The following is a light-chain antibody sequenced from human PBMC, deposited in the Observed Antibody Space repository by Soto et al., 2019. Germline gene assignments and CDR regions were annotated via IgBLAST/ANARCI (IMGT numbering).Light chain of an antibody. CDR3: QQSYSTPST. CDR2: AAS. Sequence: DIQMTQSPSSLSASVGDRVTITCRASQSISSYLNWYQQKPGKAPKLLIYAASNLQSGVPSRFSGSGSGTDFTLTISSLQPEDFATYYCQQSYSTPSTFGPGTKVDIK. CDR1: QSISSY. J-gene: IGKJ3*01. V-gene: IGKV1-39*01.